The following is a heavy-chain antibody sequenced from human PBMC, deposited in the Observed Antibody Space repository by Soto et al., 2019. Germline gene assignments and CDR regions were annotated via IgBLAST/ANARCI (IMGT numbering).Heavy chain of an antibody. Sequence: QVQLVESGGGVVQPGRSLRLSCAASGFTFSTYGMHWVRQAPGKGLEWVAVIWYDGSNKYYADSVKGRFTISIDNSKNTLFLQMNSLRAEDTAVYYCARSPAGYSYGYGADYWGQGTLVTVSS. CDR1: GFTFSTYG. CDR3: ARSPAGYSYGYGADY. D-gene: IGHD5-18*01. V-gene: IGHV3-33*01. CDR2: IWYDGSNK. J-gene: IGHJ4*02.